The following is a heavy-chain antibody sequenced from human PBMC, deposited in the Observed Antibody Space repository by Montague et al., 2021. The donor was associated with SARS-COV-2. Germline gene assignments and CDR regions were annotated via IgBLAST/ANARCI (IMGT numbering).Heavy chain of an antibody. Sequence: SLRLSCAASGFTFSSYGMHWVRQAPGRGLEWVAVMSYDASSKDYADSVKGRFTISRDNSKNTLYLQMNSLRAEDTAVCYCARGGLAIAAAGAFDYWGQGTLVTVSS. V-gene: IGHV3-30*03. J-gene: IGHJ4*02. D-gene: IGHD6-13*01. CDR2: MSYDASSK. CDR1: GFTFSSYG. CDR3: ARGGLAIAAAGAFDY.